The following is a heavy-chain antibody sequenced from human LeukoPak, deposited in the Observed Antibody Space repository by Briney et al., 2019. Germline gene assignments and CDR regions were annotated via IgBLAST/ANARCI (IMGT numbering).Heavy chain of an antibody. J-gene: IGHJ6*03. D-gene: IGHD6-13*01. CDR1: GFTFSSYG. CDR2: MWNDGNKK. V-gene: IGHV3-30*02. CDR3: AKDGEYSSSWYGYYYYMDV. Sequence: GGSLRLSCTASGFTFSSYGMHWVRQAPGKGLEWVAFMWNDGNKKFCADSVKGRFTISRDNSKNTLYLQMNSLRVEDTAVYYCAKDGEYSSSWYGYYYYMDVWGKGTTVTVSS.